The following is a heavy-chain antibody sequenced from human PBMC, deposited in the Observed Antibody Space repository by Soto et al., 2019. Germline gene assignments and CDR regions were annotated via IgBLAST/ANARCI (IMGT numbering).Heavy chain of an antibody. D-gene: IGHD6-13*01. J-gene: IGHJ6*03. Sequence: QVQLQESGPGLVKPSGTLSLTCAVSSGSISSSNWWSWVRQPPGKGLEWIGEIYHSGSTNYNPSLKGRVTISVDKSKNQFSLKLSSVTAADTAVYYCARGAGFPAAGQAYYYMDVWGKGTTVTVSS. CDR2: IYHSGST. V-gene: IGHV4-4*02. CDR1: SGSISSSNW. CDR3: ARGAGFPAAGQAYYYMDV.